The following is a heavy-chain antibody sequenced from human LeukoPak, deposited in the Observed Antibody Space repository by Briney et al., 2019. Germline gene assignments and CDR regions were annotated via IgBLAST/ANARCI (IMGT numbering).Heavy chain of an antibody. CDR3: ARDNYYDSSGYWNY. CDR2: ISSSSSYI. J-gene: IGHJ4*02. CDR1: GFTFSSYA. D-gene: IGHD3-22*01. Sequence: PGGSLRLSCAASGFTFSSYAMSWVRQAPGKGLEWVSSISSSSSYIYYADSVKGRFTISRDNAKNSLYLQMNSLRAEDTAVYYCARDNYYDSSGYWNYWGQGTLVTVSS. V-gene: IGHV3-21*01.